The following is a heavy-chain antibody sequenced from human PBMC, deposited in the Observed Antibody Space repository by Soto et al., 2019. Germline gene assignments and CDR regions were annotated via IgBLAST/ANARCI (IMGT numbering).Heavy chain of an antibody. V-gene: IGHV3-30-3*01. J-gene: IGHJ4*02. Sequence: QVQLVESGGGVVQPGRSLRLSCAASGFTFSSYAMHWVRQAPGKGLEWVAVISYDGSNKYYADSVKGRFTISRDNSKNTLYLQMNSLRAEDTAVYYWASGTERIAAREDYWGQGTLVTVSS. CDR2: ISYDGSNK. CDR1: GFTFSSYA. D-gene: IGHD6-13*01. CDR3: ASGTERIAAREDY.